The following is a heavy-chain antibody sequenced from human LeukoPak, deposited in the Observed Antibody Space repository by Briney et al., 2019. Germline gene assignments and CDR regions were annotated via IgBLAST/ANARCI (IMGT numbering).Heavy chain of an antibody. V-gene: IGHV1-2*06. Sequence: SVKVSCKAYGYTFTGYAMHWVRQAPGQGLEWVGRIDPNSGGTNYAQDFQGRVTITRDTSINTAYMELSRLRSDDTAMYYCTRDLTISGPIGIWGQGTLVTVSA. J-gene: IGHJ4*02. CDR2: IDPNSGGT. CDR1: GYTFTGYA. D-gene: IGHD3-9*01. CDR3: TRDLTISGPIGI.